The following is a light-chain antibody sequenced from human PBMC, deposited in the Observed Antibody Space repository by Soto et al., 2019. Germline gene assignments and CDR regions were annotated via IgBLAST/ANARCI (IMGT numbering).Light chain of an antibody. V-gene: IGKV1-5*03. J-gene: IGKJ1*01. Sequence: ILIAQVAASVTGTCLASQNINRWLDWYQQIPGRAPKLLIYEASTLQSGVSSRFSGSGSETEFTLTISSLQPDDFATYSCQHYYSYSEAFGQGTKVDIK. CDR2: EAS. CDR1: QNINRW. CDR3: QHYYSYSEA.